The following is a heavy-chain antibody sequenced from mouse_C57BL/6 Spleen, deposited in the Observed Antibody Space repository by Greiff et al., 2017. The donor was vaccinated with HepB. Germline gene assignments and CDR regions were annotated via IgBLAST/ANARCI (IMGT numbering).Heavy chain of an antibody. CDR3: ARSHYGSSFFDY. CDR2: IYPGDGDT. V-gene: IGHV1-82*01. D-gene: IGHD1-1*01. CDR1: GYAFSSSW. J-gene: IGHJ2*01. Sequence: VQLQQSGPELVKPGASVKISCKASGYAFSSSWMNWVKQRPGKGLEWIGRIYPGDGDTNDNGKFKGKATLTADKSSSTAYMQLSSLTSEDSAVYFCARSHYGSSFFDYWGQGTTLTVSS.